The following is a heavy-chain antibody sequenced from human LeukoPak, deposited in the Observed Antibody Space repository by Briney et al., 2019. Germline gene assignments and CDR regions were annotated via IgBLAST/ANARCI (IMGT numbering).Heavy chain of an antibody. CDR2: ISSSSSV. CDR1: GFTFNSYS. Sequence: RGSLRLSCAASGFTFNSYSMNWVRQAPGKGLEWISYISSSSSVYYADSVKGRFTISRDNAKNSLYLQMSSLRDDDTAVYYCARSSLLHSNAMDVWGQGTTVTVSS. CDR3: ARSSLLHSNAMDV. D-gene: IGHD5-18*01. V-gene: IGHV3-48*02. J-gene: IGHJ6*02.